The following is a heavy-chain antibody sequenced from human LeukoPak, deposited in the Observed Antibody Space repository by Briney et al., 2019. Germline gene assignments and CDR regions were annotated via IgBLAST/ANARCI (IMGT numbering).Heavy chain of an antibody. Sequence: SETLSLTCTVSGGSISSYYWSWIRQPPGKGLEWIGYIYYSGSTNYNPSLKSRVTISVDTSKNQFSLKLSSVTAADTAVYYCARETDYYDFWSGYYRWNWFDPWGQGTLVTVSS. J-gene: IGHJ5*02. CDR3: ARETDYYDFWSGYYRWNWFDP. CDR2: IYYSGST. D-gene: IGHD3-3*01. CDR1: GGSISSYY. V-gene: IGHV4-59*01.